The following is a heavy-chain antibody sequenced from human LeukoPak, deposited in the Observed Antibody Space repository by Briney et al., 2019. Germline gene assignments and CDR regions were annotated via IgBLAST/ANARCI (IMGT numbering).Heavy chain of an antibody. V-gene: IGHV4-59*05. CDR1: GGSISSYY. CDR3: ARRMKMAKGIYFDY. D-gene: IGHD5-24*01. Sequence: SETLSLTCTVSGGSISSYYWSWIRQPPGKGLEWIGSIYYSGSTYYNPSLKSRVTISVDTSKNQFSLKLSSVTAADTAVYYCARRMKMAKGIYFDYWGQGTLVTVSS. CDR2: IYYSGST. J-gene: IGHJ4*02.